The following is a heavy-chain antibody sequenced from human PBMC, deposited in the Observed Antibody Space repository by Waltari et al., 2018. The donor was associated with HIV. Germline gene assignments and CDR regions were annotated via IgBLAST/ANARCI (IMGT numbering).Heavy chain of an antibody. CDR3: ARPAVTTLKDAFDI. J-gene: IGHJ3*02. CDR2: INHLGST. D-gene: IGHD4-17*01. CDR1: GGSFSAYY. V-gene: IGHV4-34*01. Sequence: QVQLQQWGAGLLKPSETLSLTCAVYGGSFSAYYWTWIRQPPGKGLEWIGEINHLGSTTYNPSLKSRVTMSVDTAKNQFSLNLSAVTAADTAVYYCARPAVTTLKDAFDIWGQGTMVTVAS.